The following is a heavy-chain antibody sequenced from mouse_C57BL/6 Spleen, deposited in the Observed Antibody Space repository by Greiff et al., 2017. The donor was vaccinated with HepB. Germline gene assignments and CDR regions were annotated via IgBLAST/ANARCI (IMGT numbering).Heavy chain of an antibody. CDR2: IDPENGDT. D-gene: IGHD1-1*01. CDR1: GFNIKDDY. V-gene: IGHV14-4*01. J-gene: IGHJ2*01. Sequence: VQLQQSGAELVRPGASVKLSCTASGFNIKDDYMHWVKQRPEQGLEWIGWIDPENGDTEYASKFQGKATITADTSSNKAYLQLSSLTSEDTAVYYCTTGYYGSSFYFDYWGQGTTLTVSS. CDR3: TTGYYGSSFYFDY.